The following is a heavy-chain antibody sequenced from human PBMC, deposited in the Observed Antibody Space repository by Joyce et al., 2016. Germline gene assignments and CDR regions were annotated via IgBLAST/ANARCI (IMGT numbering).Heavy chain of an antibody. CDR3: ARDGRSSGGDY. J-gene: IGHJ4*02. CDR1: GFISRKYG. D-gene: IGHD6-19*01. Sequence: EVQLVQSGGGLVQPGGSLRLSCAGSGFISRKYGINWIRQAPGKGMEWVSYIDSSGDVKQYAGSVEGRFTISRDNGKNSLYLQMNRLRVEDTAVYYCARDGRSSGGDYWGQGNLVTVSS. CDR2: IDSSGDVK. V-gene: IGHV3-48*01.